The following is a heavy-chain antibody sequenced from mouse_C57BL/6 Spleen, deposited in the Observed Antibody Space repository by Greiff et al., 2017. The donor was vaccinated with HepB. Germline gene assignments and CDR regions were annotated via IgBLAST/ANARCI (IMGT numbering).Heavy chain of an antibody. CDR2: ISSGSSTI. Sequence: EVQLVESGGGLVKPGGSLKLSCAASGFTFSDYGMHWVRQAPEKGLEWVAYISSGSSTIYYADTVKGRFTISRDNAKNTLFLQMTSLRSEDTAMYYFARYRDAYAMDYWGQGTSVTVSS. J-gene: IGHJ4*01. CDR1: GFTFSDYG. CDR3: ARYRDAYAMDY. V-gene: IGHV5-17*01. D-gene: IGHD2-3*01.